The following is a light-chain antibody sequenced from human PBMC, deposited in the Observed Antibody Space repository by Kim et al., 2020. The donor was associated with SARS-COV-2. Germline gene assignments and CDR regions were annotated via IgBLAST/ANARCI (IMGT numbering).Light chain of an antibody. J-gene: IGKJ5*01. CDR2: GAS. V-gene: IGKV1-17*01. Sequence: SASVGDRVTITFLASQDIRNYLGWYQQNPGRAPKRLIYGASSLQSGVPSWFSGSGSGTEFTLTISSVQPDDFATYFCLQHSTYPITFGQGTRLEIK. CDR3: LQHSTYPIT. CDR1: QDIRNY.